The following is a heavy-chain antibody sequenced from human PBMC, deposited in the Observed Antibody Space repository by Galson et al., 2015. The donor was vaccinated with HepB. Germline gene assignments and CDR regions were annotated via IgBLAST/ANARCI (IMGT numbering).Heavy chain of an antibody. J-gene: IGHJ6*02. Sequence: SLRLSCAAPGFTVSSNYMSWVRQAPGKGLEWVSVIYSGGSTYYADSVKGRFTISRDNSKNTLYLQMNSLRAEDTAVYYCAREGTNRYCSGGSCYGGAGYYYGMDVWGQGTTVTVSS. D-gene: IGHD2-15*01. CDR3: AREGTNRYCSGGSCYGGAGYYYGMDV. CDR2: IYSGGST. CDR1: GFTVSSNY. V-gene: IGHV3-53*01.